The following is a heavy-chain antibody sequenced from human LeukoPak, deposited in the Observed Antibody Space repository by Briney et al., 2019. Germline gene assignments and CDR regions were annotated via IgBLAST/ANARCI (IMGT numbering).Heavy chain of an antibody. J-gene: IGHJ4*02. D-gene: IGHD3-9*01. CDR2: ISYDGSNK. CDR3: AKDGGGLDWLDY. V-gene: IGHV3-30*18. Sequence: GGSLRLSCAASGFTFSSYGMHWVRQAPGKGLEWVAVISYDGSNKYYADSVKGRFTISRDNSKNTLYLQMNSLRAEDTAVYYCAKDGGGLDWLDYCGQGTLVTVSS. CDR1: GFTFSSYG.